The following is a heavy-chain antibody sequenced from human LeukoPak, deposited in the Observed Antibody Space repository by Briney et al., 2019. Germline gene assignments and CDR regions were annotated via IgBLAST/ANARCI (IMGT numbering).Heavy chain of an antibody. CDR1: GYTFTSYY. Sequence: RGASVTVSCKASGYTFTSYYMHWVRQAPGQGLEWMGIINPTGGSTSYAQKFQGRVTMTRDTSTSTVYMELSSLRSEDTAVYYCARPMRSYCSGGSCYEYAFDIWGQGTMVTVSS. D-gene: IGHD2-15*01. CDR3: ARPMRSYCSGGSCYEYAFDI. CDR2: INPTGGST. J-gene: IGHJ3*02. V-gene: IGHV1-46*01.